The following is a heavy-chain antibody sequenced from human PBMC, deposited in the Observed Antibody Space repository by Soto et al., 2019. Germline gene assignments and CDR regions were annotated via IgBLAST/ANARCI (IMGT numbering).Heavy chain of an antibody. D-gene: IGHD3-10*01. CDR1: GGSISSYY. CDR3: TTQGFGILHGLVDV. V-gene: IGHV4-59*08. Sequence: SETLSLTCTVSGGSISSYYWSWIRQPPGKGLEWIGYIYHSWYTTYNPSLKSRVIISVDTSKNQVSLNLVPVTAADTAVYYCTTQGFGILHGLVDVWGQGTTVTVSS. CDR2: IYHSWYT. J-gene: IGHJ6*02.